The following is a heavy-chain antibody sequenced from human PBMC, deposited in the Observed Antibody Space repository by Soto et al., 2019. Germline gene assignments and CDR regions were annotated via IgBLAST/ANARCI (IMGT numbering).Heavy chain of an antibody. Sequence: PGESLKISCQASGYSFSSYWIAWVRQMPGKGLEWMGIIYPADSDIRYSESFQGQVTISADKSISTAYLQWSSLKASDTAMYYCARSGRLGYRISTSCQPDYYYYGMDVWGQGTTVTVSS. D-gene: IGHD2-2*01. CDR3: ARSGRLGYRISTSCQPDYYYYGMDV. CDR2: IYPADSDI. V-gene: IGHV5-51*01. CDR1: GYSFSSYW. J-gene: IGHJ6*02.